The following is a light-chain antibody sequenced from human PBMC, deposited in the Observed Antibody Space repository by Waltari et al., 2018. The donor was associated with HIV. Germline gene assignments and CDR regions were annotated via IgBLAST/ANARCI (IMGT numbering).Light chain of an antibody. CDR3: QSYDRSLSAWV. V-gene: IGLV1-40*01. Sequence: QSVLAQPPSVSGAPGQRVTISCTGSSSNIGAAYHVYWYQHLPGTAPKLLIYGNRNRPSGVPNRFSGSKSDTSASLAITGLQAEDEADYYCQSYDRSLSAWVFGGGTRLNVL. CDR1: SSNIGAAYH. CDR2: GNR. J-gene: IGLJ3*02.